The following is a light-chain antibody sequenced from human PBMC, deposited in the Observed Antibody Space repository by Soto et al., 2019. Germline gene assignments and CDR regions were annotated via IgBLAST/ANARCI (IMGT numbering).Light chain of an antibody. V-gene: IGLV2-14*03. CDR1: SSDVGAFRY. Sequence: QSALTQPASVSGSPGQSITISCTGTSSDVGAFRYVSWYQQHPDNAPKLIIYEVTNRPSGVSDRFSGSKSGNTASLTISGLQAEDEADYYCDSYTSSRAYVFGIGTKVTVL. CDR2: EVT. CDR3: DSYTSSRAYV. J-gene: IGLJ1*01.